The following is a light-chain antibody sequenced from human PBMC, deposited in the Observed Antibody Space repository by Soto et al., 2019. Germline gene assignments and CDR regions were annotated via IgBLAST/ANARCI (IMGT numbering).Light chain of an antibody. CDR2: KAS. CDR1: QSISSW. CDR3: HQYSTYSYT. Sequence: DIQMTQSPSTLSASVGDRVTITCRASQSISSWLAWYQQKPGEAPKHLIYKASTLQSGVPSRFSGSGSGTEFSLTISSLQPDDVATYYCHQYSTYSYTFGQGTKLEI. J-gene: IGKJ2*01. V-gene: IGKV1-5*03.